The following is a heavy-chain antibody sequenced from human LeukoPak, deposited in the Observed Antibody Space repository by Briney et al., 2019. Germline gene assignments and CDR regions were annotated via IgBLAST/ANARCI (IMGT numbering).Heavy chain of an antibody. J-gene: IGHJ4*02. D-gene: IGHD6-13*01. CDR3: SREGEYSSSCFDY. V-gene: IGHV3-21*01. CDR2: ISSSSSYI. CDR1: GFSFTKYW. Sequence: GGSLRLSCAASGFSFTKYWMSWVRQAPGKGLEWVSSISSSSSYIYYTDSLKGRFTISRDNTKNSLYLQMNSLRAEDTAVYYCSREGEYSSSCFDYWGQGTLVTVSS.